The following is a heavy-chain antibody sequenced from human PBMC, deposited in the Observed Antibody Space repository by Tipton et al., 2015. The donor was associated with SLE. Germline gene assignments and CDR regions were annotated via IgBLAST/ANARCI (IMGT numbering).Heavy chain of an antibody. J-gene: IGHJ4*02. CDR3: ATSPLTL. V-gene: IGHV4-4*07. CDR2: IYTGGNT. Sequence: TLSLTCTVSGGSISSYYWGWIRQPAGKGLEWIGRIYTGGNTKYNPSLESRVTLSVDASKDQFSLKLTSVTAADTAVYYCATSPLTLWGQGTLVTVSS. D-gene: IGHD2-2*01. CDR1: GGSISSYY.